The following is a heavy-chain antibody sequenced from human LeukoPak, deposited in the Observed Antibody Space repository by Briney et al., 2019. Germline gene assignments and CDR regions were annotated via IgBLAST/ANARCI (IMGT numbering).Heavy chain of an antibody. CDR1: GFDFSSYG. D-gene: IGHD3-9*01. J-gene: IGHJ4*02. Sequence: GGSLRLSCAASGFDFSSYGMHWVRQAPGKGLEWVAYIHYDSTTEDYADSVQGRFTISRDNSKNTLYLQMNSLRAEDTAVYYCARAKVDWLSTYYFDYWGQGTLVTVSS. V-gene: IGHV3-30*02. CDR3: ARAKVDWLSTYYFDY. CDR2: IHYDSTTE.